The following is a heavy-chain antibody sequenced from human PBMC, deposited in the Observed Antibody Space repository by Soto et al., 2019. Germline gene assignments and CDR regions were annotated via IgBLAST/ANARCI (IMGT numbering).Heavy chain of an antibody. D-gene: IGHD3-22*01. J-gene: IGHJ4*02. Sequence: SETLSLTCTVSGGSISSYYWSWIRQPAGKGLEWIGRIYTSGSTNYNPSLKSRFTMSVDTSKNQFSLKLSSVTAADTAVYYCARDSLYYYDSSGYYLFDYWGQGTLVTVSS. CDR1: GGSISSYY. CDR2: IYTSGST. V-gene: IGHV4-4*07. CDR3: ARDSLYYYDSSGYYLFDY.